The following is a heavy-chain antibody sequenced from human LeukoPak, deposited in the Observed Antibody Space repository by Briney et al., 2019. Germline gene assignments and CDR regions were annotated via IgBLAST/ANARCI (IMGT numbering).Heavy chain of an antibody. CDR2: INPNSGGT. V-gene: IGHV1-2*02. CDR3: ARDDQYYYYGMDV. J-gene: IGHJ6*02. Sequence: ASVKVSCKASGYTFTGCYMHWVRQAPGQGLEWMGWINPNSGGTNYAQKFQGRVTMTRDTSISTAYMELSRLRSDDTAVYYCARDDQYYYYGMDVWGQGTTVTVSS. CDR1: GYTFTGCY.